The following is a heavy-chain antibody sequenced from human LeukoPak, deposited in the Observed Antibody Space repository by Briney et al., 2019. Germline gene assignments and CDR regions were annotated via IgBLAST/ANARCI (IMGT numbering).Heavy chain of an antibody. CDR1: GGTCSSYA. V-gene: IGHV1-69*01. CDR3: ARHPIVPKRYYYDSSGYYYYYYYMDV. Sequence: ASVKLSCTSSGGTCSSYAISWVRQAPGQGLEWMGGIIPIFGTANYAQKFQGRVTITADESTSTAYMELRSLRSEDTAVYYCARHPIVPKRYYYDSSGYYYYYYYMDVWGKGTTVTVSS. J-gene: IGHJ6*03. CDR2: IIPIFGTA. D-gene: IGHD3-22*01.